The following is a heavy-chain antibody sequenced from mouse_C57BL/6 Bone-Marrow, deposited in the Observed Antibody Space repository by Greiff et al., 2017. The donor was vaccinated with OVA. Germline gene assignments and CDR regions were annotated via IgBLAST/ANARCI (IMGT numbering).Heavy chain of an antibody. CDR3: SEDAAVYYCAFYYYGSSY. D-gene: IGHD1-1*01. Sequence: VQLQQSGPELARPWASVKLSCQASYSFFRRVHFAIRDTNSWMRWVKQRPGQGLDWIGAFYPGNGDTSYNQKFKGKATVTADKSSSTAYMQLRSLTSEDAAVYYCAFYYYGSSYWGQGTLVTVSA. V-gene: IGHV1-87*01. CDR1: YSFFRRVH. CDR2: GQGLDWIG. J-gene: IGHJ3*01.